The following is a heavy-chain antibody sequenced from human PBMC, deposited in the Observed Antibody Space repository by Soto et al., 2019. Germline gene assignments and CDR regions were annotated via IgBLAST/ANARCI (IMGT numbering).Heavy chain of an antibody. CDR1: GFTFSSYA. CDR2: ISGSGGST. CDR3: AAPGGYCSGGSCYSGYFDY. J-gene: IGHJ4*02. D-gene: IGHD2-15*01. Sequence: VQLLESGGGLVQPGGSLRLSCAASGFTFSSYAMSWVRQAPGKGLEWVSTISGSGGSTYYADSVKGRFTISRDNSKNTLYLQVNSLRAEDTAVYYCAAPGGYCSGGSCYSGYFDYWGQGTLVTVSS. V-gene: IGHV3-23*01.